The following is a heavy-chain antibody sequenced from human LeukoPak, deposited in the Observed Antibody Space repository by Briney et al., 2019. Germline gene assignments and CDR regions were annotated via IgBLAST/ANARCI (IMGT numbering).Heavy chain of an antibody. D-gene: IGHD3-10*01. V-gene: IGHV3-23*01. J-gene: IGHJ6*03. CDR1: GFTFSSYA. CDR2: ISGSGDST. Sequence: GGSLRLSCAASGFTFSSYAMSWVRQAPGKGLEWVSAISGSGDSTYYADSVKGRFTISRDNSKNTLYLQMNSLRAEDTAVYYCAKGGAVSSKSITMVRGTRRYYYYMDVWGKGTTVTISS. CDR3: AKGGAVSSKSITMVRGTRRYYYYMDV.